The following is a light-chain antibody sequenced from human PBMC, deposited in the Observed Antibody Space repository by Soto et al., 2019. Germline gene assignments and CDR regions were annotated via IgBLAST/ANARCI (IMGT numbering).Light chain of an antibody. CDR2: DAS. Sequence: DIQMTQSPFTLSASVGDRVTITCRASQTISSWLAWYQQIPGKAPKLLIYDASNLESGVPSRFSGSGSGTEFTLTISSLQHEDFAVYYCQQYENYWTFGQGTKVEIK. V-gene: IGKV1-5*01. CDR1: QTISSW. J-gene: IGKJ1*01. CDR3: QQYENYWT.